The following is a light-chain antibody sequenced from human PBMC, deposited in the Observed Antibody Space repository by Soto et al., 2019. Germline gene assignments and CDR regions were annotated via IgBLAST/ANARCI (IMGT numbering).Light chain of an antibody. CDR1: QSVISSY. CDR3: QQLSSYPLT. V-gene: IGKV3-20*01. CDR2: GAS. J-gene: IGKJ5*01. Sequence: EIVLTQSPGTLSLSPGERATLSCRASQSVISSYLAWYQQKPGQAPRLLIYGASSRATGIPDRFSGGGSGTDFTLTISRLEPEDSAVYYCQQLSSYPLTFGGGTRLEIK.